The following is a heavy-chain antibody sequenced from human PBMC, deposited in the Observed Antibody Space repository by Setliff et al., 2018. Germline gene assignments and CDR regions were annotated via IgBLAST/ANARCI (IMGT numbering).Heavy chain of an antibody. D-gene: IGHD5-18*01. V-gene: IGHV1-24*01. CDR1: GGTFRSYG. Sequence: GASVKVSCKASGGTFRSYGISWVRQAPGQGLEWMGGFDPEDGETIYAQKFQGRVTMTEDTSTDTAYMELSSLRSEDTAVYYCAREGVDTRSSTDYRYYMDVWGKGTTVTVSS. CDR3: AREGVDTRSSTDYRYYMDV. J-gene: IGHJ6*03. CDR2: FDPEDGET.